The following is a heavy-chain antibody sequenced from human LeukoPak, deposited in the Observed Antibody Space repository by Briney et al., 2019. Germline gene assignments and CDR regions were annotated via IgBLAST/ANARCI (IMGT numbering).Heavy chain of an antibody. CDR1: GDSISSHY. V-gene: IGHV4-4*07. CDR2: MYASGNT. Sequence: PSETLSLTCTVSGDSISSHYWSWIRQSAGKGLEWIGRMYASGNTNYNPSLRSRIAMSVDMSKNQFSPKLSSVTAADTAIYYCARDSKSSHIWYFDLWGRGTLVTVSS. D-gene: IGHD6-6*01. J-gene: IGHJ2*01. CDR3: ARDSKSSHIWYFDL.